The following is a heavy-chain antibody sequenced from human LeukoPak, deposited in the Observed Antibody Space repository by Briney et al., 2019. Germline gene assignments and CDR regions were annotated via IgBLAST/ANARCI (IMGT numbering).Heavy chain of an antibody. J-gene: IGHJ6*03. CDR1: RFTFSSYD. Sequence: GGSLRLSCAASRFTFSSYDMHWVRQAPGKGLEWVSSISSSGSYIYYADSVKGRFTISRDSAKNSLYLQMNTLRAEDTAVYYCAKRVVIKSTDYFYYYIHVWGKGTMVTVSS. CDR3: AKRVVIKSTDYFYYYIHV. V-gene: IGHV3-21*01. CDR2: ISSSGSYI. D-gene: IGHD3-3*01.